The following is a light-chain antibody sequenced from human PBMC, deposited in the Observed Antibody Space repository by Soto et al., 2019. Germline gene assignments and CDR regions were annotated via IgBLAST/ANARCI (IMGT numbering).Light chain of an antibody. CDR2: GAF. CDR1: QSVSSN. Sequence: EIVITQSPATLSVSPGERATLSCSASQSVSSNLAWYQQKPGRSPRLLIYGAFTRATGIPARISGGGSGTDFTLTITGLEPEDLAVYYCQQYGSSPPFTFGQGTRLEIK. V-gene: IGKV3-20*01. CDR3: QQYGSSPPFT. J-gene: IGKJ5*01.